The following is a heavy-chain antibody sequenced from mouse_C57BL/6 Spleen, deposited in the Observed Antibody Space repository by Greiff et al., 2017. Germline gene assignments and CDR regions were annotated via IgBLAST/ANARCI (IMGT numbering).Heavy chain of an antibody. CDR2: INPNNGGT. J-gene: IGHJ2*01. V-gene: IGHV1-18*01. Sequence: EVKLQESGPELVKPGASVKIPCKASGYTFTDYNMDWVKQSHGKSLEWIGDINPNNGGTIYNQKFKGKATLTVDKSSSTAYMELRSLTSEDTAVYYCARSRYDGGSGWDYWGQGTTLTVSS. CDR3: ARSRYDGGSGWDY. D-gene: IGHD2-3*01. CDR1: GYTFTDYN.